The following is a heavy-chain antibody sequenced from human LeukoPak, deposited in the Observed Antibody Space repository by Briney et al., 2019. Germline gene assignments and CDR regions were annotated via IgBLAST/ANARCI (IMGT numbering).Heavy chain of an antibody. CDR1: GFTLSNHW. CDR3: VRNNAMDV. D-gene: IGHD2-8*01. CDR2: VNRDGSET. Sequence: GGSLRLSCAASGFTLSNHWMTWVRQVPGRGPEWVANVNRDGSETYYMDSVKGRFTISRDNAKNSLYLQMNSLRAEDTALYYCVRNNAMDVWGQGTTVIVSS. V-gene: IGHV3-7*03. J-gene: IGHJ6*02.